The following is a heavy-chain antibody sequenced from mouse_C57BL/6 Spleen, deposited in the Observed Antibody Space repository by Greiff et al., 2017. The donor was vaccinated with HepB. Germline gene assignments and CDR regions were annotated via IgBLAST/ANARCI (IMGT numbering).Heavy chain of an antibody. V-gene: IGHV5-6*01. J-gene: IGHJ1*03. CDR3: ARGYYGSSLYWYFDV. CDR2: ISSGGSYT. Sequence: EVQVVESGGDLVKPGGSLKLSCAASGFTFSSYGMSWVRQTPDKRLEWVATISSGGSYTYYPDSVKGRFTISRDYAKNTLYLQMSSLKSEDTAMYYCARGYYGSSLYWYFDVWGTGTTVTVSS. CDR1: GFTFSSYG. D-gene: IGHD1-1*01.